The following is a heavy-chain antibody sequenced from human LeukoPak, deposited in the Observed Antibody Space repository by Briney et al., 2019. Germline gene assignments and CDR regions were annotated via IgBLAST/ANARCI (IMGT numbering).Heavy chain of an antibody. CDR1: GGSISSGDYY. CDR2: IYYSGST. D-gene: IGHD5-24*01. V-gene: IGHV4-30-4*01. CDR3: ARRVRDGYNSFFDY. J-gene: IGHJ4*02. Sequence: SETLSLTCTVSGGSISSGDYYWSWIRQPPGKGLEWIGYIYYSGSTYYNPSLKSRVTISVDTSKNQFSLKLSSVTAADTAVYYCARRVRDGYNSFFDYWGQGTLVTVSS.